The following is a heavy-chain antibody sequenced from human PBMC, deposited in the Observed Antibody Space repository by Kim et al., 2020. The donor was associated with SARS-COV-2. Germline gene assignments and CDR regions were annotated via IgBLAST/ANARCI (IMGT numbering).Heavy chain of an antibody. CDR1: GGSFSGYY. D-gene: IGHD6-13*01. J-gene: IGHJ5*02. CDR3: ARGWSSSWGWFDP. V-gene: IGHV4-34*01. CDR2: INHSGST. Sequence: SETLSLTCAVYGGSFSGYYWSWIRQPPGKGLEWIGEINHSGSTNYNPSLKSRVTISVDTSKNQFSLKLSSVTAADTAVYYCARGWSSSWGWFDPWGQGTLVTVSS.